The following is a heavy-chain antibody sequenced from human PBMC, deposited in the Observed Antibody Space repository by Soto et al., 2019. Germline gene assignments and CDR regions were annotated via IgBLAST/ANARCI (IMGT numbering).Heavy chain of an antibody. V-gene: IGHV1-69*02. Sequence: QVQLVQSGTEVKKPGSSMKVSCKASGGSFRNYPINWMQQAPREGLEWMGSIFPLTDIPDYAQNFQARLTISADKSTSTAYMELSSLTSDDTAMYFCARGPLVVLNYFESWGQGTLVTVSS. CDR3: ARGPLVVLNYFES. J-gene: IGHJ4*02. CDR1: GGSFRNYP. CDR2: IFPLTDIP.